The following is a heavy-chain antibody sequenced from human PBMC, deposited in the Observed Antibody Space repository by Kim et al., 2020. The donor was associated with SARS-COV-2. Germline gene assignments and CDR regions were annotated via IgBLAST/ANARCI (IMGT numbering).Heavy chain of an antibody. CDR2: IHYSGST. Sequence: SETLSLTCTVSGCSISSGGYYWSWIRQHPGKRLEWIGYIHYSGSTYYNPSLNSRVTISVDTSKNQFSLKLSSVAAADTADYYSAGGVSWFGGLFTNYYY. CDR1: GCSISSGGYY. CDR3: AGGVSWFGGLFTNYYY. D-gene: IGHD3-10*01. V-gene: IGHV4-31*03. J-gene: IGHJ6*01.